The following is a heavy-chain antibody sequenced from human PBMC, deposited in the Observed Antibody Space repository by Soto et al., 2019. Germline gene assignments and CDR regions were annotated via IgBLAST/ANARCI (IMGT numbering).Heavy chain of an antibody. V-gene: IGHV3-13*01. J-gene: IGHJ6*02. D-gene: IGHD6-13*01. CDR1: GFTFSSYD. CDR3: AREAVIAAAGTPDPFYYYYGMDV. CDR2: IGTAGDT. Sequence: EVQLVESGGGLVQPGGSLRLSCAASGFTFSSYDMHWVRQATGKGLEWVSAIGTAGDTYYPGSVKGRFTISRENAKNSLYLQMNSLGAEDTAVYYCAREAVIAAAGTPDPFYYYYGMDVWGQGTTVTVSS.